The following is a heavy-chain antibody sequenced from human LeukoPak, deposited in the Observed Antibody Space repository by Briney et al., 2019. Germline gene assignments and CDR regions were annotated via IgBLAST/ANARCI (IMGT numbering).Heavy chain of an antibody. D-gene: IGHD6-19*01. Sequence: SVKVSCKASGGTFSSYAISWVRQAPGQGLEWMGGIIPIFGTANYAQKFQGRVTITADESTSTAYMELSSLRSEDTAVYYCARSLAGSYYYYYAMDVWGQGTTVTVSS. V-gene: IGHV1-69*13. CDR3: ARSLAGSYYYYYAMDV. J-gene: IGHJ6*02. CDR2: IIPIFGTA. CDR1: GGTFSSYA.